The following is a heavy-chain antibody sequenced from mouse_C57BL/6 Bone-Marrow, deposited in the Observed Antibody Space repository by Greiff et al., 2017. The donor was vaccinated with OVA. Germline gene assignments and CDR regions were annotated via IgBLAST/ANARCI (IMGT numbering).Heavy chain of an antibody. CDR2: IHPNSGST. D-gene: IGHD1-1*01. V-gene: IGHV1-64*01. Sequence: VQLQQPGAELVKPGASVKLSCKASGYTFTSYWMHWVKQRPGQGLEWIGMIHPNSGSTNYNEKFKSKATLTVDKSSSTAYMQLSRLTSEDSAVYYCARFITTVVVFHYYAMDYWGQGTSVTVSS. J-gene: IGHJ4*01. CDR3: ARFITTVVVFHYYAMDY. CDR1: GYTFTSYW.